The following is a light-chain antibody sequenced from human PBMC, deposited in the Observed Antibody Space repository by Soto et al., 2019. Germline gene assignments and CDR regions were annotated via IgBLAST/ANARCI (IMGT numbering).Light chain of an antibody. CDR2: DVS. CDR1: SSDVGGFDH. Sequence: QSALTQPASVSGSPGQSIIISCTGASSDVGGFDHVSWYQQHPGKVPRLLIYDVSSRPSGVSDRFSGSKSGNTASLTISGLQAEDEADYYCNSFTTTNTYVFGTGTKDTDL. V-gene: IGLV2-14*03. J-gene: IGLJ1*01. CDR3: NSFTTTNTYV.